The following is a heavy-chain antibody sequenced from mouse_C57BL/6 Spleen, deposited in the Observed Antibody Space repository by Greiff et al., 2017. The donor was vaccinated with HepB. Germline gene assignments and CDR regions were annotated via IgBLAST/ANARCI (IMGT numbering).Heavy chain of an antibody. J-gene: IGHJ1*03. D-gene: IGHD2-1*01. CDR1: GYTFTDYY. CDR2: INPNNGGT. V-gene: IGHV1-26*01. Sequence: EVMLQQSGPELVKPGASVKISCKASGYTFTDYYMNWVKQSHGKSLEWIGDINPNNGGTSYNQKFKGKATLTVDKSSSTAYMELRSLTSEDSAVYYCASGNWDWYFDVWGTGTTVTVSS. CDR3: ASGNWDWYFDV.